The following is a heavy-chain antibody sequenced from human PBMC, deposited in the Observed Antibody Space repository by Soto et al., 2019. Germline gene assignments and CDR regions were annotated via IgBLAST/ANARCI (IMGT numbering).Heavy chain of an antibody. D-gene: IGHD3-16*01. CDR1: GTEFSNYA. CDR3: AKDGNWLDVYYDV. CDR2: VSASGRSR. J-gene: IGHJ4*02. Sequence: EVQLLESGGGLVQPGGSLKLSCVGSGTEFSNYAMSWFPRAPGKGLEWVSMVSASGRSRYHADSVKGRFTISRDNSKNTLYLHMTNLRAEDTAVYYCAKDGNWLDVYYDVWGQGTPVTVSS. V-gene: IGHV3-23*01.